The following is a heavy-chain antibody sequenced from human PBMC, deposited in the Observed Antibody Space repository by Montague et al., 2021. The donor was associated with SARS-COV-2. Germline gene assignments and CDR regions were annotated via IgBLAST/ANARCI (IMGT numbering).Heavy chain of an antibody. D-gene: IGHD3-9*01. Sequence: SLRLSCAASGFTFSSYSMNWVRQAPGKGLEWVSSISSSSSYIYYADSVKGRFIISRDNAKNSLYLQMNSLRAEDTAVYYCARDKYYDILTGYYNYWGQGTLVTVSS. CDR3: ARDKYYDILTGYYNY. V-gene: IGHV3-21*01. J-gene: IGHJ4*02. CDR1: GFTFSSYS. CDR2: ISSSSSYI.